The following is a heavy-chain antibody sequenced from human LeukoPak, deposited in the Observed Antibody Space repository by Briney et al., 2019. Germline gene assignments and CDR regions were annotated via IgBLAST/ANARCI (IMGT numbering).Heavy chain of an antibody. D-gene: IGHD6-19*01. J-gene: IGHJ4*02. CDR3: AKDQKEQWLVRSPLDY. Sequence: GGSLRLSCAASGFTFSSYAMSWVRQAPGKGLEWVSAISGSGGSTYYADSVKGRFTISRDNSKNTLYLQMNSLRAEDTAVYYCAKDQKEQWLVRSPLDYWGQGTLVTVSS. CDR2: ISGSGGST. CDR1: GFTFSSYA. V-gene: IGHV3-23*01.